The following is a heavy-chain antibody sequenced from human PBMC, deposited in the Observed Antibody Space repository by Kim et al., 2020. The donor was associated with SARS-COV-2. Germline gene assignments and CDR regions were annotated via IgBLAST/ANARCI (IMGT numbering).Heavy chain of an antibody. CDR3: ARTPDYYYGMDV. J-gene: IGHJ6*02. V-gene: IGHV4-4*02. CDR2: IYHEGTT. CDR1: GGSINNKNC. Sequence: SETLSLTCTVSGGSINNKNCWSWVRQPPGKGLEWIGEIYHEGTTNYNPSLKSRLTTLVDRSKNQCSLKLTSVTAADTAVYYCARTPDYYYGMDVWDQGTTVTVSS.